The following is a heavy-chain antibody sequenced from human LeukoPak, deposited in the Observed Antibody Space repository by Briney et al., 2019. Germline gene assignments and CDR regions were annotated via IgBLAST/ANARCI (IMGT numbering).Heavy chain of an antibody. J-gene: IGHJ3*02. Sequence: QPGGSLRLSCAASGFTFGSYWMHWVRQAPGKGLVWVSRINSDGSSTSYADSVKGRFTISRDNAKNTLYLQMNSLRAEDTAVYYCARDLPTVVTLDAFDIWGQGTMVTVSS. CDR2: INSDGSST. V-gene: IGHV3-74*01. CDR1: GFTFGSYW. D-gene: IGHD4-23*01. CDR3: ARDLPTVVTLDAFDI.